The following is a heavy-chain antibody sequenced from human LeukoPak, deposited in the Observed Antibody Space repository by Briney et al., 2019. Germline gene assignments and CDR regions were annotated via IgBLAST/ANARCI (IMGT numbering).Heavy chain of an antibody. Sequence: ASVKVSCKASGYTFTSYYMHWVRQAPGQGLEWMGIINPSGGSTSYAQKFQGRVTVTRDTSTSTVYMELSSLRSEDTAVYYCARKRWDSSGYYYFDYWGQGTLVTVSS. CDR1: GYTFTSYY. CDR3: ARKRWDSSGYYYFDY. D-gene: IGHD3-22*01. J-gene: IGHJ4*02. CDR2: INPSGGST. V-gene: IGHV1-46*01.